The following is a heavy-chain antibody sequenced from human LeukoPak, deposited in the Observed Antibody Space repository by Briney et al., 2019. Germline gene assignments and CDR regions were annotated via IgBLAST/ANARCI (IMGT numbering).Heavy chain of an antibody. Sequence: PSETLSLTCTVSGGSISSYYWSWIRQPPGKGLEWIGYIYYSGSTNYNPSLKSRVTISVDTSKNQFSLKLSSVSAADTAVYYCARRYSGSYSLGYWGQGTPVTVSS. V-gene: IGHV4-59*08. J-gene: IGHJ4*02. CDR3: ARRYSGSYSLGY. CDR1: GGSISSYY. D-gene: IGHD1-26*01. CDR2: IYYSGST.